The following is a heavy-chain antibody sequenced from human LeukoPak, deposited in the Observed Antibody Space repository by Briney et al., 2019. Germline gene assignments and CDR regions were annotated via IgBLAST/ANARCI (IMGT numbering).Heavy chain of an antibody. CDR3: AKCETAMVTSPDDY. D-gene: IGHD5-18*01. CDR1: GFTFSSYA. V-gene: IGHV3-23*01. CDR2: ISGSGGST. Sequence: GGSLRLSCAASGFTFSSYAMSWVRPAPGGGLEWVSAISGSGGSTYYADSVKGRFTISRDNSKNTLYLQMNSLRAEDTAVYYCAKCETAMVTSPDDYWGQGTLVTVSS. J-gene: IGHJ4*02.